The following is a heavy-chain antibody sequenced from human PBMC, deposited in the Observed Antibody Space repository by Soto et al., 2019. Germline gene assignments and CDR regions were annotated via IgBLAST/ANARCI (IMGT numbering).Heavy chain of an antibody. V-gene: IGHV3-30-3*01. CDR2: ISYDGSNK. Sequence: QVQLVESGGGVVQPGRSLRLSCAASGFTFSGYAMHWVRQAPGKGLEWVAVISYDGSNKYYADSVKGRFTISRDNSKNTLYLQMNSLRAEDTAVYYCARDGGNGYNPYYFDYWGQGTLVTVSS. J-gene: IGHJ4*02. D-gene: IGHD5-12*01. CDR3: ARDGGNGYNPYYFDY. CDR1: GFTFSGYA.